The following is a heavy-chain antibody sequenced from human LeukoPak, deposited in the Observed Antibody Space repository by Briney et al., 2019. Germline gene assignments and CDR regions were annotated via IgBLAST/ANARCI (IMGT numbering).Heavy chain of an antibody. CDR1: GYSFTSYG. V-gene: IGHV1-18*01. CDR2: ISTYNGNT. Sequence: ASVKVSCKASGYSFTSYGISWVRQAPGQGLEWMGWISTYNGNTNYAQKLQGRVTMATDTSTTTAYMELRSLTSGDTAVYYCARPHSSGWYLGLWLWGQGTLVTVSS. CDR3: ARPHSSGWYLGLWL. J-gene: IGHJ4*02. D-gene: IGHD6-19*01.